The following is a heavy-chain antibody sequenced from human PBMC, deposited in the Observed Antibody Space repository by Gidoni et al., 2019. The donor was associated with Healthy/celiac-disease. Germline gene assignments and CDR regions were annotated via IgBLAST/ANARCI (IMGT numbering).Heavy chain of an antibody. CDR1: GFTFSSYS. V-gene: IGHV3-23*01. J-gene: IGHJ4*02. D-gene: IGHD3-9*01. CDR3: AKGRSYFDVFDY. Sequence: EVQLLESGGGLVQPGGSLRLSCAASGFTFSSYSMSWVRQAPGKGLEWVSAISGSGGSTYYADSVKGRFTISRDNSKNTLYLQMNSLRAEDTAVYYCAKGRSYFDVFDYWGQGTLVTVSS. CDR2: ISGSGGST.